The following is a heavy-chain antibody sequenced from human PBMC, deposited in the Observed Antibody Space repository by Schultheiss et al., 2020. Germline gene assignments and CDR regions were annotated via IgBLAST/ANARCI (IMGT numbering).Heavy chain of an antibody. J-gene: IGHJ6*02. Sequence: ASVKVSCKASGYTFTGYYMHWVRQAPGQGLEWMGWINPNSGGTNYAQKFQGRVTMTRDTSISTAYMELSRLRSDDTAVYYCARVRIVATTDYYYGMDVWGQGTTVTVSS. D-gene: IGHD5-12*01. V-gene: IGHV1-2*02. CDR2: INPNSGGT. CDR1: GYTFTGYY. CDR3: ARVRIVATTDYYYGMDV.